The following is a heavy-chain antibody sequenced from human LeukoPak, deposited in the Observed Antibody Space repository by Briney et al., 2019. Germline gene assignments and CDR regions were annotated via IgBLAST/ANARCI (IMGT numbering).Heavy chain of an antibody. J-gene: IGHJ4*02. V-gene: IGHV4-59*08. D-gene: IGHD3-10*01. CDR1: GGSISSYY. Sequence: SETLSLTCTVSGGSISSYYWSWIRQPPGKGLEWIGYIYYSGSTNYNPSLKSRVTISVDTSENQFSLKLSSVTAADTAVYYCARHPPITMVRGVIDYFDYRGQGTLVTVSS. CDR3: ARHPPITMVRGVIDYFDY. CDR2: IYYSGST.